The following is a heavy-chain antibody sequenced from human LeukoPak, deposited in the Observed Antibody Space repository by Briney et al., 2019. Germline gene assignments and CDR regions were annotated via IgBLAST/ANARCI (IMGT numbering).Heavy chain of an antibody. Sequence: ASVKVSCKASGYTFTSYYMHWVRQAPGQGLEWMGIVNPSGGSTSYAQKFQGRVTMTRDTSTSTVYMELSSLRSEDTAVYYCARDDPPERLLWFGELLGSNWFDPWGQGTLVTVSS. CDR2: VNPSGGST. V-gene: IGHV1-46*01. CDR1: GYTFTSYY. CDR3: ARDDPPERLLWFGELLGSNWFDP. J-gene: IGHJ5*02. D-gene: IGHD3-10*01.